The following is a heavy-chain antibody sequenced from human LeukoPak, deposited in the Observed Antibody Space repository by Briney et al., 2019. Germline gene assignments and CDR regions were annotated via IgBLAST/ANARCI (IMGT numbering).Heavy chain of an antibody. CDR1: GFTFDDYA. CDR2: ISWNSGSI. CDR3: AKAYSSYDLNGAPVWFDP. J-gene: IGHJ5*02. Sequence: PGRSLRLSCAASGFTFDDYAMHWVRQPPGKGLEWVSGISWNSGSIGYADFVKGRFTISRDNAKNSLYLQMNSLRAEDTALYYCAKAYSSYDLNGAPVWFDPWGQGTLVTVSS. D-gene: IGHD5-12*01. V-gene: IGHV3-9*01.